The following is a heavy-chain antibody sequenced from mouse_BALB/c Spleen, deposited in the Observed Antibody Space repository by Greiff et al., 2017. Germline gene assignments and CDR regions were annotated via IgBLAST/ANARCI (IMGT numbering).Heavy chain of an antibody. CDR1: GYTFTSYT. CDR3: AGSSYGFAY. D-gene: IGHD1-1*01. V-gene: IGHV1-4*02. Sequence: QVQLQQSAAELARPGASVKMSCKASGYTFTSYTMHWVKQRPGQGLEWIGYINPSSGYTEYNQKFKDKTTLTADKSSSTAYMQLSSLTSEDSAVYYCAGSSYGFAYWGQGTLVTVSA. J-gene: IGHJ3*01. CDR2: INPSSGYT.